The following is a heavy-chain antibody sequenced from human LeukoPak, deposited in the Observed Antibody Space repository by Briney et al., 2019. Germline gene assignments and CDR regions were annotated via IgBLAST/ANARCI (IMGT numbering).Heavy chain of an antibody. V-gene: IGHV4-59*01. D-gene: IGHD4-11*01. J-gene: IGHJ6*03. CDR2: IHYSGST. Sequence: PSETLSLTCAVYGGSFSGYYWSWIRQPPGKRLEWIGYIHYSGSTHYNPSLKSRVTISVDTSKNQVSLKLRSVTAADTAVYYCARDALGRDYSNYKSYYYYMDVWGKGTTVTVSS. CDR1: GGSFSGYY. CDR3: ARDALGRDYSNYKSYYYYMDV.